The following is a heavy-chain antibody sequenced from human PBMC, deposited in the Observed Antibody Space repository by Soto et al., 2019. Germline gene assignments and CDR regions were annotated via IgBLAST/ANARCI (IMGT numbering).Heavy chain of an antibody. V-gene: IGHV1-69*13. CDR3: ARGAPVSAFDI. CDR2: IIPIFGTA. J-gene: IGHJ3*02. Sequence: SVKVSCQAYIGTFSISAISWVRQAPGQGLEWMGGIIPIFGTANYAQKFQGRVTITADESTSTAYMELSSLRSEDTAVYYCARGAPVSAFDIWGQGTMVTVSS. CDR1: IGTFSISA. D-gene: IGHD6-19*01.